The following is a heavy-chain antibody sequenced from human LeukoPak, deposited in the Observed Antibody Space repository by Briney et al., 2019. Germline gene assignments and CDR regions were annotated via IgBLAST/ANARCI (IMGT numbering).Heavy chain of an antibody. CDR2: INHSGST. D-gene: IGHD2-21*02. CDR3: ARRGIVVVTADFDY. J-gene: IGHJ4*02. Sequence: SETLSLTCAVYGGSFSGYYWSWIRQPPGKGLEWIGEINHSGSTNYNPSLKSRVTISVDTSKNQFSLKLSSVTAADTAAYYCARRGIVVVTADFDYWGQGTLVTVSS. V-gene: IGHV4-34*01. CDR1: GGSFSGYY.